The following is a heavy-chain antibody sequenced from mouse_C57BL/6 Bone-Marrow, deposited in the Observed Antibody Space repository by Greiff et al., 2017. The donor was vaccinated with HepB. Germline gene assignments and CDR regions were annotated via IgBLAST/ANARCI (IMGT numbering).Heavy chain of an antibody. CDR2: IDPSDSYT. CDR1: GYTFTSYW. CDR3: ARFGYYGSSSFAY. D-gene: IGHD1-1*01. Sequence: VQLQQPGAELVKPGASVKLSCKASGYTFTSYWMQWVKQRPGQGLEWIGEIDPSDSYTNYNQKFKGKATLTVDTSSSTAYMQLSSLTSEDSAVYYCARFGYYGSSSFAYWGQGTLVTVSA. J-gene: IGHJ3*01. V-gene: IGHV1-50*01.